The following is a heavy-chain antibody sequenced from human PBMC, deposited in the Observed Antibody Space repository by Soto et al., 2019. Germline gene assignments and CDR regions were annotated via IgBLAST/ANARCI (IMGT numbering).Heavy chain of an antibody. CDR3: AKELDVVVPAAISDFDY. CDR2: ISSSGSYI. D-gene: IGHD2-2*01. J-gene: IGHJ4*02. Sequence: PGGSLRLSCAASGFSFSSYTMNWVRQAPGKGLEWVSSISSSGSYIYYADSVKGRFTISRDNSKNTLYLQMNSLRAEDTAVYYCAKELDVVVPAAISDFDYWGQGTLVTVSS. V-gene: IGHV3-21*04. CDR1: GFSFSSYT.